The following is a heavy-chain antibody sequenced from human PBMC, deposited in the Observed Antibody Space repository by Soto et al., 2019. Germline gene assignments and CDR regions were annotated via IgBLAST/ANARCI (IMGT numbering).Heavy chain of an antibody. V-gene: IGHV4-31*03. CDR3: ATSYGAFDY. CDR1: GGSISSGGHY. D-gene: IGHD4-17*01. J-gene: IGHJ4*02. CDR2: IYHTGST. Sequence: SETLSLTCTVSGGSISSGGHYWSWIRQHPGKGLEWIGYIYHTGSTYYKPSLKSRVTISVDTSKNQFSLKLGSVTAADTVVYYCATSYGAFDYWGQGTLVTVSS.